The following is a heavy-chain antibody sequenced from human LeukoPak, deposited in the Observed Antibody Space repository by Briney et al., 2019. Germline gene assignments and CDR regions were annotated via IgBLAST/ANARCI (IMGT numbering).Heavy chain of an antibody. CDR3: ARDWGCDY. J-gene: IGHJ4*02. CDR1: GFTFSSYA. D-gene: IGHD3-16*01. V-gene: IGHV3-23*01. Sequence: GGSLRLSCAASGFTFSSYAMSWVRQAPGKGLEWVSAISGSGGSTYYADSVKGRFTISRDNSKNTLYLQMDSLRVDDTAVCYCARDWGCDYWGQGTLVTVSS. CDR2: ISGSGGST.